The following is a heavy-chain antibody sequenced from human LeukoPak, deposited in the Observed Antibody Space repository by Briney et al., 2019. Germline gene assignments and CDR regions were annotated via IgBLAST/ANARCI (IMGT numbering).Heavy chain of an antibody. D-gene: IGHD3-10*01. Sequence: EASVKVSCKASGYTFTGYYMHWVRQAPGQGLEWMGWINPNSGGTNYAQKFQGRVTMTRDTSISTAYMELSRLRSDDTAVYYCARAIWFGELLCPFDYWGQGTLVTVSS. CDR2: INPNSGGT. V-gene: IGHV1-2*02. CDR1: GYTFTGYY. CDR3: ARAIWFGELLCPFDY. J-gene: IGHJ4*02.